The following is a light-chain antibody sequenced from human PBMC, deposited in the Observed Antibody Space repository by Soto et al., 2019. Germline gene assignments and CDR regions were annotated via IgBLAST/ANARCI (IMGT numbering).Light chain of an antibody. CDR1: QSISSW. CDR2: KAS. Sequence: DIQMTQSPSTLSASVGDRVTITCRASQSISSWLAWYQQKPGKAPKLLIYKASSLESGVPSRFSGSGSGTEFTLTISSRQPDDVATYYCQQYNSYSITFGQGTRLEIK. CDR3: QQYNSYSIT. V-gene: IGKV1-5*03. J-gene: IGKJ5*01.